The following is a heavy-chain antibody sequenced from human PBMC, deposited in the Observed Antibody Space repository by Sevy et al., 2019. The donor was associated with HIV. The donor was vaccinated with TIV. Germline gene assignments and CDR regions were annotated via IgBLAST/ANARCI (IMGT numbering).Heavy chain of an antibody. D-gene: IGHD6-6*01. CDR2: ISSSSSTI. CDR1: GFTFSSYS. J-gene: IGHJ6*03. Sequence: GGSLRLSCAASGFTFSSYSMNWVRQAPGKGLEWVSYISSSSSTIYYADSVRGRFTISRDNAKNSLYLQMNSLRDEDTAVYYCARDSSSGYYYYYYMDVWGKGTTVTVSS. V-gene: IGHV3-48*02. CDR3: ARDSSSGYYYYYYMDV.